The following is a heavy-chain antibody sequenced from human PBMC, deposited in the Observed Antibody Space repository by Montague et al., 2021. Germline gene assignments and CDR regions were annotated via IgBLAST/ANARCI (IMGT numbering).Heavy chain of an antibody. Sequence: SETLSLTCVVYGGSFSGYWWSWIRQPPGKGLEWLGSMFYGGATSNNPSLKSRVTMSIDTSTNQFSLKLSFVTAADTAVYYCAKQDYFVSGTSYKGFDPWGQGILVTVSS. CDR3: AKQDYFVSGTSYKGFDP. D-gene: IGHD3-10*01. CDR2: MFYGGAT. CDR1: GGSFSGYW. J-gene: IGHJ5*02. V-gene: IGHV4-34*11.